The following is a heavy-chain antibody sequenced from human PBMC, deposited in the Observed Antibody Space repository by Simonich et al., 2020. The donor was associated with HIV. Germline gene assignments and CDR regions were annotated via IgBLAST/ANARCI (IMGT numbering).Heavy chain of an antibody. CDR3: ARDKGCSGDTCYYDYYYYGMDV. V-gene: IGHV3-74*01. CDR2: INSDGRNK. Sequence: EVQLVESGGGLVQPGGSLRLSCAASGFTFSSYWMHWVRQAPGKGRLWVSHINSDGRNKRDADSVKRRFTLSRDNAKNTLYLQMNRLRAEDTAVYYCARDKGCSGDTCYYDYYYYGMDVWGQGTTVTVSS. J-gene: IGHJ6*02. D-gene: IGHD2-15*01. CDR1: GFTFSSYW.